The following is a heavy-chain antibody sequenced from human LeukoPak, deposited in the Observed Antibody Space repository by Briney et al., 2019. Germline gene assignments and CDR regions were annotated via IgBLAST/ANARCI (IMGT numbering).Heavy chain of an antibody. CDR2: ISPDGSEK. D-gene: IGHD3-9*01. V-gene: IGHV3-7*03. CDR1: GFTFSTYW. CDR3: ARTILTGYNF. J-gene: IGHJ4*02. Sequence: PGGSLRLSCASSGFTFSTYWMTWVRQAPGKGLEWVANISPDGSEKSHVDSVKGRFTASRDNAENSLYLQMNSLTAEDTAVYYCARTILTGYNFWGQGTLVTVSS.